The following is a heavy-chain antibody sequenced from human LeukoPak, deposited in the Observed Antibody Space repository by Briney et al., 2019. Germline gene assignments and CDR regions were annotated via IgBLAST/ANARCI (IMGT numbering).Heavy chain of an antibody. Sequence: GGSLRLSCVAAGINFSRYWMSWVRQATGKGLECVAKIREDESEKHYVDSVKGRFTISRDNSKYTVYLQMNNMRVDDTAVYYCARVAGWHWFDPWGQGTLVTVSS. CDR1: GINFSRYW. CDR3: ARVAGWHWFDP. D-gene: IGHD6-19*01. V-gene: IGHV3-7*03. CDR2: IREDESEK. J-gene: IGHJ5*02.